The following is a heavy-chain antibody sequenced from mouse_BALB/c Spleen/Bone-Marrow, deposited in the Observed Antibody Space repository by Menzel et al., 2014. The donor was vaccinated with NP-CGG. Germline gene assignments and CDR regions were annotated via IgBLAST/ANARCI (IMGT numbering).Heavy chain of an antibody. CDR1: GFTFSSFG. CDR3: ARSGSSSGYFDY. Sequence: EVHLVESGGGLVQPGGSRKLSCAASGFTFSSFGMHWVRQAPEKGLEWVAYISSGSSTIYYADTVMGRFTISGDNPKNTLFLQMTSLRSEDTAMYYCARSGSSSGYFDYWGQGTTLTVSS. D-gene: IGHD1-1*01. CDR2: ISSGSSTI. J-gene: IGHJ2*01. V-gene: IGHV5-17*02.